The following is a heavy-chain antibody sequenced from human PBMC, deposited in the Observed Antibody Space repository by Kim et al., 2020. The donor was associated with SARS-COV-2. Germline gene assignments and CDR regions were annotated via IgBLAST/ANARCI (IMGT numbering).Heavy chain of an antibody. CDR2: ISYDGSNK. J-gene: IGHJ6*02. V-gene: IGHV3-30*18. Sequence: GGSLRLSCAASGFTFSSYGMHWVRQAPGKGLEWVAVISYDGSNKYYADSVKGRFTISRDNSKNTLYLQMNSLRAEDTAVYYCAKGQSLVATMEEYYYYYYGMDVWGQGTTVTVSS. CDR1: GFTFSSYG. D-gene: IGHD5-12*01. CDR3: AKGQSLVATMEEYYYYYYGMDV.